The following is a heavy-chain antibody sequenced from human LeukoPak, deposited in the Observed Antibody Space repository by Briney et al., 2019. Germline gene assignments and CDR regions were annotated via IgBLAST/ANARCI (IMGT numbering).Heavy chain of an antibody. D-gene: IGHD3-10*01. V-gene: IGHV3-30*04. Sequence: GGSLRLSCAASGFTFSSYAMHWVRQAPGKGLEWVAVISYDGSNKYYADSVKGRFTISRDNSKNTLYVQMNSLRAEDTAVYYCARAREYYSPSFDHWRQGTLLPVSS. CDR1: GFTFSSYA. CDR2: ISYDGSNK. CDR3: ARAREYYSPSFDH. J-gene: IGHJ4*02.